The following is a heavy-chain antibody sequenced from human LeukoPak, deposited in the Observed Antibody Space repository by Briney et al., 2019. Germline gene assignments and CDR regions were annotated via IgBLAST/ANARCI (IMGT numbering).Heavy chain of an antibody. V-gene: IGHV4-39*01. Sequence: SETLSLTCTVSGGSISSSSYYWGWIRQPPGKGLEWIGSIYYSGSTYYNPSLKSRVTISLDTSKNQFSLKLTSVTAADTAVYCCARQREDFYYDSSGYYYFDSWGQGTPVTVSS. CDR3: ARQREDFYYDSSGYYYFDS. D-gene: IGHD3-22*01. J-gene: IGHJ4*02. CDR1: GGSISSSSYY. CDR2: IYYSGST.